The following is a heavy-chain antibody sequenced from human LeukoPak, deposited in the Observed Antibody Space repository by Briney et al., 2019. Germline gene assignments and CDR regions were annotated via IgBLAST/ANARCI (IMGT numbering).Heavy chain of an antibody. Sequence: SETLSLTCTVSGGCISSSSYYWGWIRQPPGKGLEWIGSIYYSGSTYYNPSLKSRVTISVDTSKNQFSLKLSSVTAADTAVYYCARRHYSYDHQGYYFDYWGQGTLVTVSS. CDR1: GGCISSSSYY. J-gene: IGHJ4*02. D-gene: IGHD4-11*01. CDR2: IYYSGST. CDR3: ARRHYSYDHQGYYFDY. V-gene: IGHV4-39*01.